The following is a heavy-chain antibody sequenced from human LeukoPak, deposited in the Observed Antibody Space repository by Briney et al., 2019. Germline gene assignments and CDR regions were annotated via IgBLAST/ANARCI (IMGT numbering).Heavy chain of an antibody. CDR1: GYTFTSYA. CDR2: IIPIFGTA. V-gene: IGHV1-69*13. J-gene: IGHJ4*02. Sequence: ASVKVSCKASGYTFTSYAISWVRQAPGQGLEWMGGIIPIFGTANYAQKFQGRVTITADESTSTAYMELSSLRSEDTAVYYCARASNYYGSGSYPLLDYWGQGTLVTVSS. D-gene: IGHD3-10*01. CDR3: ARASNYYGSGSYPLLDY.